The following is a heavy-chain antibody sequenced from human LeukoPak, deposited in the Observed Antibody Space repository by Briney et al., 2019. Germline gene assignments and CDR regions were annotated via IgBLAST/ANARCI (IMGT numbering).Heavy chain of an antibody. Sequence: PSETLSLTCTVSGGSISSGDFYWSWIRQPPEKGLGYIGYIYHGGITFYNPSLRSRVTVSIDTSKNQFSLKLSSVTAADTAVYYCARDRSTVDYYGLDVWGQGTTVIVSS. J-gene: IGHJ6*02. CDR1: GGSISSGDFY. D-gene: IGHD4-11*01. CDR2: IYHGGIT. V-gene: IGHV4-30-4*01. CDR3: ARDRSTVDYYGLDV.